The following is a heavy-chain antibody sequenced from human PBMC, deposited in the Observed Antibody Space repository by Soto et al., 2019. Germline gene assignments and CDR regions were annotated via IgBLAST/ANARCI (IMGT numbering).Heavy chain of an antibody. Sequence: QVQLVQSGAEVKKPGSSVKVSCKASGGAFSSYAISWVRQAPGQGLEWMGGNLPLFNISNYAQKFHGRGTITADEPRSTAYMDLSKLTSEYTAVYYCARWRLSYGSWYFDLWGRGTLITVSS. D-gene: IGHD5-18*01. J-gene: IGHJ2*01. CDR2: NLPLFNIS. V-gene: IGHV1-69*01. CDR1: GGAFSSYA. CDR3: ARWRLSYGSWYFDL.